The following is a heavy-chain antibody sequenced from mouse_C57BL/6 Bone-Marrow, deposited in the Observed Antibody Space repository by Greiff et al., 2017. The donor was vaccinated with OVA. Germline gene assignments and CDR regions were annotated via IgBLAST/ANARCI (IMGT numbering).Heavy chain of an antibody. CDR1: GYTFTSYW. V-gene: IGHV1-64*01. J-gene: IGHJ4*01. CDR3: AREGNGPYYAMDY. CDR2: IHPNSGST. D-gene: IGHD1-1*02. Sequence: VQLQQPGAELVKPGASVKLSCKASGYTFTSYWMHWVKQRPGQGLEWIGMIHPNSGSTNYNEKFKSKATLTVDKSSSTAYMQLSSLTSEDSAVYYCAREGNGPYYAMDYWGQGTSVTVSS.